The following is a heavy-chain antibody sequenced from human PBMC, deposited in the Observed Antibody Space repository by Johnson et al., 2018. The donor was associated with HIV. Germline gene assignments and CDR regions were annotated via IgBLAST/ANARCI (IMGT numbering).Heavy chain of an antibody. CDR3: ARDTYSSDACDI. CDR1: GFTFSSYA. D-gene: IGHD4-11*01. J-gene: IGHJ3*02. CDR2: IRYDGSNK. V-gene: IGHV3-30*04. Sequence: QVQLVESGGGVVQPGRSLRLSCAASGFTFSSYAMHWVRQAPAKGLEWVAFIRYDGSNKYYADSVKGRFTISRDNAKNSLYLQMNSLRAEDTALYYCARDTYSSDACDIWGQGTMVTVSS.